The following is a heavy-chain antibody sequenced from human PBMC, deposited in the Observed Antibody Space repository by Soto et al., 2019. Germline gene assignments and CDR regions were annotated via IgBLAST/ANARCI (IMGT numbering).Heavy chain of an antibody. V-gene: IGHV4-4*02. CDR2: IYHSGST. J-gene: IGHJ6*02. CDR3: ARGFIVATIPYYYGMDV. CDR1: GGSISSSNW. Sequence: QVQLQESGPGLVKPSGTLSLTCAASGGSISSSNWWSWVRQPPGKGLEWIGEIYHSGSTNYNPSLKSRVTISVDKSKNQFSLKLSSVTAADTAVYYCARGFIVATIPYYYGMDVWGQGTTVTVSS. D-gene: IGHD5-12*01.